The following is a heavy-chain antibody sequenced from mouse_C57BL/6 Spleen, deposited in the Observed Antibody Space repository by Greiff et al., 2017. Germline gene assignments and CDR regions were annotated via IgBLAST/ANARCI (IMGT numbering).Heavy chain of an antibody. V-gene: IGHV15-2*01. Sequence: VKLQQSGSELRSPGSSVKLSCKDFDSEVFPIAYMSWVRQKPGHGFEWIGGILPSIGRTIYGEKFEDKATLDADTLSNTAYLELNSLTSEDSAIYYCARRGGTTVVDWYFDVWGTGTTVTVSS. CDR1: DSEVFPIAY. J-gene: IGHJ1*03. D-gene: IGHD1-1*01. CDR2: ILPSIGRT. CDR3: ARRGGTTVVDWYFDV.